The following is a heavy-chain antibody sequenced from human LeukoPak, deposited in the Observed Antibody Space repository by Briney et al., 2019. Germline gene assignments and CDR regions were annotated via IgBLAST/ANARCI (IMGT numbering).Heavy chain of an antibody. CDR1: GFTFSSYS. V-gene: IGHV3-48*01. D-gene: IGHD2-2*01. CDR2: ISSSSSTI. J-gene: IGHJ6*03. CDR3: ARGNQLRYYYYYYMDV. Sequence: GGSLRLSCAASGFTFSSYSMNWVRQAPGKGLEWVSYISSSSSTIYYADSVKGRFIISRDNAKNSLYLQMNSLRAEDTAVYYCARGNQLRYYYYYYMDVWGKGTTVTVSS.